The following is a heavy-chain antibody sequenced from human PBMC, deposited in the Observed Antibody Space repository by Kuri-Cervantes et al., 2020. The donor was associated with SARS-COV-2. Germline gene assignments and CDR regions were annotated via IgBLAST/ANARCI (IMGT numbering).Heavy chain of an antibody. Sequence: GGSLRLSCAASGFTFSSYGMHWVRQAPGKGLEWVAVISYDGSNKYYADSVKGRFTISRDNSKNTLYLQMNSLRAEDTAVYYCATSYAAFLRYPFYWGQGTLVTVSS. D-gene: IGHD1-14*01. J-gene: IGHJ4*02. CDR1: GFTFSSYG. CDR2: ISYDGSNK. V-gene: IGHV3-30*03. CDR3: ATSYAAFLRYPFY.